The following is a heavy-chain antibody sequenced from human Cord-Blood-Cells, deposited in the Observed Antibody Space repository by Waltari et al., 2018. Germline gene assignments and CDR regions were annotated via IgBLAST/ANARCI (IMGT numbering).Heavy chain of an antibody. V-gene: IGHV3-15*01. CDR3: TTGRYYYDSSGYYYFDY. D-gene: IGHD3-22*01. CDR2: IKSKTDGGTT. J-gene: IGHJ4*02. Sequence: EVQLVESGGGLVKPGGSLRLSCAASGFTFRNAWMSWVRQAPGKGLEWVGRIKSKTDGGTTDYAAPVKGRFTISRDDSKNTLYLQMNSLKTEDTAVYYCTTGRYYYDSSGYYYFDYWGQGTLVTVSS. CDR1: GFTFRNAW.